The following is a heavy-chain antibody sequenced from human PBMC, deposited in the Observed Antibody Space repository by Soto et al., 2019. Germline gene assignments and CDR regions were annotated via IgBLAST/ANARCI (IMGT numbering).Heavy chain of an antibody. J-gene: IGHJ4*02. V-gene: IGHV5-51*01. CDR2: IYPGDSDT. Sequence: PGESLKISCKGSGYSFTSYWIGWVRQMPGKGLEWMGIIYPGDSDTRYSPSFQGQVTISADKSISTAYRQWSSLKASDTAMYYCARYGEILTGTTPPNKLGYWGQGTLVTVSS. CDR1: GYSFTSYW. D-gene: IGHD3-9*01. CDR3: ARYGEILTGTTPPNKLGY.